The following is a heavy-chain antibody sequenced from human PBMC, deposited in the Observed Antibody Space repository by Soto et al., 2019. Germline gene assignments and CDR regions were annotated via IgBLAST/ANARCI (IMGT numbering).Heavy chain of an antibody. CDR3: ARGGTRFDY. CDR2: IHHSGST. J-gene: IGHJ4*02. Sequence: PSETMSVTCAVSGDSISSMSWWSWVRQPPGKGLEWIGEIHHSGSTYYNPSLKSRITISVDASKNQFSLKLSSVTAADTALYYCARGGTRFDYWGQGTLVTVSS. CDR1: GDSISSMSW. V-gene: IGHV4-4*02. D-gene: IGHD1-1*01.